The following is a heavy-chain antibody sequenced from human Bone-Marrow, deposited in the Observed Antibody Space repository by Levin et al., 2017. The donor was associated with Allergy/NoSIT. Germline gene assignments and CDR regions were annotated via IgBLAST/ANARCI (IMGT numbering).Heavy chain of an antibody. CDR2: ISSIVKYQ. D-gene: IGHD1-1*01. Sequence: KPGGSLRLSCAASGFIFSDYTMNWVRQAPGKGLEWVATISSIVKYQYYADSVKGRFTVSRDNAKNSLYLQLNSLRGDDTAVYYCARDGNDLGIDSWGQGALVTV. J-gene: IGHJ4*02. CDR3: ARDGNDLGIDS. V-gene: IGHV3-21*06. CDR1: GFIFSDYT.